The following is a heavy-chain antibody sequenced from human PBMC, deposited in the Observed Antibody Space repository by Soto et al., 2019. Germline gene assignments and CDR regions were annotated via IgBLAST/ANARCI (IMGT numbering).Heavy chain of an antibody. V-gene: IGHV3-23*01. Sequence: GGSLRLSCAASGFTFSSYAMSWVRQAPGKEMEWVSAISGSGGSTYYADSVKGRFTISRDNSKNTLYLQMNILRAEDTAVYYCATVEIVVTLWGQGSLVTVSS. CDR1: GFTFSSYA. J-gene: IGHJ4*02. D-gene: IGHD3-22*01. CDR3: ATVEIVVTL. CDR2: ISGSGGST.